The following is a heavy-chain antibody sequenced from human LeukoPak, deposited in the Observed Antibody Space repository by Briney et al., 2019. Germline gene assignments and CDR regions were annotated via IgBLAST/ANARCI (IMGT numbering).Heavy chain of an antibody. CDR2: IIPIFGTA. CDR1: GGTFSSYA. V-gene: IGHV1-69*13. CDR3: AREECSGGSCYIYYGMDV. J-gene: IGHJ6*02. D-gene: IGHD2-15*01. Sequence: ASVKVSCKASGGTFSSYAISWVRQAPGQGLEWMGGIIPIFGTANYAQKFQGRVTITADESTSTAYMELSSQRSEDTAVYYCAREECSGGSCYIYYGMDVWGQGTTVTVSS.